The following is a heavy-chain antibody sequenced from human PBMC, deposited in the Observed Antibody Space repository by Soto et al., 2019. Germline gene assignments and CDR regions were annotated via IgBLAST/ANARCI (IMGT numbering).Heavy chain of an antibody. D-gene: IGHD6-13*01. J-gene: IGHJ4*02. CDR1: GGTLNNYA. V-gene: IGHV1-69*01. Sequence: QVQLVQSGAEVQKPGSSLKVSCTASGGTLNNYAISWLRQAPGQGLEWMGGIITAFGPAIYAQKFQGRVSITADASTQTAHMDLSSLRSEDTAVYYGAAGGSWARLDNWGQGTLVTVSS. CDR2: IITAFGPA. CDR3: AAGGSWARLDN.